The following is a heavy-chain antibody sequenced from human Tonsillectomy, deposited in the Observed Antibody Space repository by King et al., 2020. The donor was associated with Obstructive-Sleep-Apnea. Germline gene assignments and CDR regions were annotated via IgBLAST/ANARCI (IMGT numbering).Heavy chain of an antibody. CDR3: ASGNSTSPGY. CDR2: IYHSGST. CDR1: GGSISSTNW. V-gene: IGHV4-4*02. J-gene: IGHJ4*02. D-gene: IGHD2/OR15-2a*01. Sequence: VQLQESGLGLVKPSGTLSLTCAVSGGSISSTNWWSWVRQPPGKGLEWIGEIYHSGSTNYNPSLKNRVTISIDKSENQFSLKLTSMTAADTAVYYCASGNSTSPGYWGQGTLVTVSS.